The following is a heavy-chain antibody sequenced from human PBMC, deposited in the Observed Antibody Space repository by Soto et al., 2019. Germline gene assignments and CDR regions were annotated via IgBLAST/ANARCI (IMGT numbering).Heavy chain of an antibody. V-gene: IGHV1-18*01. Sequence: QVHLVQSGAEVKKPGASVKVSYKGSGYTFTSYGITWVRQAPGQGLEWMGWISAHNGNTDYAQKLQGRVTVTRDTSTSTAYMELRSLSSDDTAVYYCARGRYGDYWGQGALVTVSS. CDR2: ISAHNGNT. CDR1: GYTFTSYG. CDR3: ARGRYGDY. J-gene: IGHJ4*02. D-gene: IGHD1-1*01.